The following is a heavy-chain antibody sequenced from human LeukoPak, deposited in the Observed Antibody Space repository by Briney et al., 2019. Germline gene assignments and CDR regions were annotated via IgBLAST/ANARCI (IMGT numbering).Heavy chain of an antibody. V-gene: IGHV4-59*01. D-gene: IGHD3-22*01. CDR1: GGSISSYY. CDR2: VYYSGST. Sequence: SETLSLTCTVSGGSISSYYWSWIRQPPGKGLEWIGYVYYSGSTNYNPSLKSRVTISVDTSKNQFSLKLSSVTAADTAVYYCAGLVGRYSSGLYYYYFDYWGQGTLVTVSS. CDR3: AGLVGRYSSGLYYYYFDY. J-gene: IGHJ4*02.